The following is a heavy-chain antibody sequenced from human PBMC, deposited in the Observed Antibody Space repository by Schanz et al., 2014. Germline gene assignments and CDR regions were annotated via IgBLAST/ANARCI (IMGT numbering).Heavy chain of an antibody. J-gene: IGHJ6*02. CDR3: ARAKRFGDMDV. CDR1: GYTFTSYS. D-gene: IGHD3-10*01. V-gene: IGHV1-69*02. Sequence: QVQLVQSGAEVKKPGASVKVSCKASGYTFTSYSMHWVRQAPGQGLEWMGRIIPILGIANYAQNFQGRVTITADKSTSTAYMELTSLRSDDTAVYYCARAKRFGDMDVWGQGTTVTVSS. CDR2: IIPILGIA.